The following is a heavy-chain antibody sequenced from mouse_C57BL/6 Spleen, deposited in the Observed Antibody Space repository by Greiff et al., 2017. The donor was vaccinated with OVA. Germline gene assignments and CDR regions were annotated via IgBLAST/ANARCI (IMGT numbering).Heavy chain of an antibody. CDR1: GYTFTSYW. V-gene: IGHV1-69*01. D-gene: IGHD1-1*01. J-gene: IGHJ2*01. CDR3: ARSYYDSFDY. Sequence: VQLQQPGAELVMPGASVKLSCKASGYTFTSYWMHWVKQRPGQGLEWIGEIDPSDSYTNYNQKFKGKSPLTVDKSYSQAYMQLLRLTSEDSAFYYCARSYYDSFDYWGQGTTLTVSS. CDR2: IDPSDSYT.